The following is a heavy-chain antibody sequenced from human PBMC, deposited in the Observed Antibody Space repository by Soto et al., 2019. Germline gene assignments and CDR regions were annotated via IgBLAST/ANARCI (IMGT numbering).Heavy chain of an antibody. Sequence: QVQLVESGGGVVQPGRSLRLSCAASGFTFSSYAMHWVRQAPGKGLEWVAVISYDGSNKYYADSVKGRFTISRDNSKNTLYLQMNSLRSEDTAVYYCARGAGGALGGNWFDPWGQGTLVTVSS. J-gene: IGHJ5*02. D-gene: IGHD6-19*01. CDR2: ISYDGSNK. CDR3: ARGAGGALGGNWFDP. V-gene: IGHV3-30-3*01. CDR1: GFTFSSYA.